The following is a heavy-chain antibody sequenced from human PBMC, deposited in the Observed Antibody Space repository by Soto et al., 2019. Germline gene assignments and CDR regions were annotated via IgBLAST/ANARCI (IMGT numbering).Heavy chain of an antibody. Sequence: QLQVVQSGAEVKEPGASVKVSCKASGYSSSNYYTHWVRQAPGQGLEWMGIVNPNGESTNYAQRFQGRVALTRDTSTNTDYMELSRLTSDDTAIYFCASVTTIWSNWGQGTLVTVSS. V-gene: IGHV1-46*01. J-gene: IGHJ4*02. CDR3: ASVTTIWSN. CDR2: VNPNGEST. CDR1: GYSSSNYY. D-gene: IGHD2-21*02.